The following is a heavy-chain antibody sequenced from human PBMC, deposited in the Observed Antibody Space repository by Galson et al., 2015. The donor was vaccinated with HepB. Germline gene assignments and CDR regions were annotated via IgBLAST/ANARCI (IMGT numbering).Heavy chain of an antibody. D-gene: IGHD2-15*01. CDR1: GFTFSSYS. V-gene: IGHV3-48*02. CDR3: ARKGGYCSGGSCLFDY. J-gene: IGHJ4*02. CDR2: ISSSSSTI. Sequence: SLRLSCAASGFTFSSYSMNWVRQAPGKGLEWVSYISSSSSTIYYADSVKGRFTISRDNAKNSLYLQMNSLRDEDTAVYYCARKGGYCSGGSCLFDYWGQGTLVTVSS.